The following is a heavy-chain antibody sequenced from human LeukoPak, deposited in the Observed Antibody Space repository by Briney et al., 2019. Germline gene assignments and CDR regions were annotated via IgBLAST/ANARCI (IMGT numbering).Heavy chain of an antibody. V-gene: IGHV3-30*02. CDR3: AKDNYDYGDYDGGDY. CDR1: GFIFSTYG. Sequence: GGSLRLSCAASGFIFSTYGMHWVRQAPGKGLEWVAFIRYDGSNKYYADSAKGRFTISRDNSKNTLYLQMNSLRPEDTAVYYCAKDNYDYGDYDGGDYWGQGTLVTVSS. J-gene: IGHJ4*02. CDR2: IRYDGSNK. D-gene: IGHD4-17*01.